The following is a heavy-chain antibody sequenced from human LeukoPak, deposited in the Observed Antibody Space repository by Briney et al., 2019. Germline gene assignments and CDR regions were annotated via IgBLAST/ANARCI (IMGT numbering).Heavy chain of an antibody. CDR2: IDQDGSNK. CDR1: GYTFSRYW. V-gene: IGHV3-7*01. J-gene: IGHJ4*02. CDR3: ARVDYTDEGWGY. D-gene: IGHD4-11*01. Sequence: GGSLRLSCVTSGYTFSRYWMSWVRQAPGKGLEWLANIDQDGSNKNYVDSVRGRFTISRDDARNSLFLQMNSLRAEDTAMYYCARVDYTDEGWGYWGQGTLVTVSS.